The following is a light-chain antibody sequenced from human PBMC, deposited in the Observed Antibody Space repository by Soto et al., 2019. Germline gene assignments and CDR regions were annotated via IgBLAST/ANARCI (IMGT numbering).Light chain of an antibody. J-gene: IGKJ1*01. CDR3: QQRSS. CDR1: QSVSSY. V-gene: IGKV3-11*01. CDR2: DAS. Sequence: EIVLTQSPATLSLSPGGRATLSCRASQSVSSYLAWYQQKPGQAPRLLIYDASNRATGIPARFSGSGSGTDFTLTISSLEPEDFAVYYCQQRSSFGQGTKVEIK.